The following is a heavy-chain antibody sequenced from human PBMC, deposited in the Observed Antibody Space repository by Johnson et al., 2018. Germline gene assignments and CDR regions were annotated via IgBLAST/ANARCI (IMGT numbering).Heavy chain of an antibody. D-gene: IGHD3-22*01. Sequence: QVQLVQSGAEVKKPGASVKVSCKASGYTFTSYDINWVRQATGQGLEWMGWMNPNSGHTGYAQKFQGRVTMTRNTSISTAYMELSSRRSEDTAVSYCARNFYDRSGFAFDIWGRGTMVTVSS. CDR3: ARNFYDRSGFAFDI. V-gene: IGHV1-8*01. CDR2: MNPNSGHT. J-gene: IGHJ3*02. CDR1: GYTFTSYD.